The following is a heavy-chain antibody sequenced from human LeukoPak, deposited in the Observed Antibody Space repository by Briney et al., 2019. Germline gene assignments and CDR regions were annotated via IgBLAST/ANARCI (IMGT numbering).Heavy chain of an antibody. Sequence: HPGGSLRLSCAASGFTFSNHAMHWIRQGPGKGLEWVALISYDGREKDYTASVKGRFTISRDNPRNTLYLQMNTLTVADTAVYYCVGERGVKTFNTWGQGTVVTVS. J-gene: IGHJ3*02. D-gene: IGHD3-10*01. CDR2: ISYDGREK. CDR1: GFTFSNHA. V-gene: IGHV3-30*04. CDR3: VGERGVKTFNT.